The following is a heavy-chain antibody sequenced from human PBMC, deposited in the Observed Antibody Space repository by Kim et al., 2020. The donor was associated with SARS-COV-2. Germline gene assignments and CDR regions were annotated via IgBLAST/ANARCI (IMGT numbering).Heavy chain of an antibody. V-gene: IGHV1-2*02. Sequence: ASVKVSCKASGYTFTAYYIHWVRQAPGQGLEWVGWINTNTGGTNYAQNFQGRVTMTRDTSINTAYMELSGLRFDDAAVYYCARFYCGGDCSTDPWGQGTRVTVSS. CDR1: GYTFTAYY. CDR3: ARFYCGGDCSTDP. J-gene: IGHJ5*02. CDR2: INTNTGGT. D-gene: IGHD2-21*01.